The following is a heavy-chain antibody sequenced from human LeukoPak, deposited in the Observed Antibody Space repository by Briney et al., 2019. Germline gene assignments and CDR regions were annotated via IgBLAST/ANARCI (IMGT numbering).Heavy chain of an antibody. CDR1: GGSISISNSNW. Sequence: SETLSLTGAVSGGSISISNSNWWSWVRQPPGKGLEWIGEIYHSGSTNYNPSLKSRVTISVDKSKNQFSLELTSVTAADTAVYYCARDLHGGNSFTSDWYFDLWSRGTLVTVSS. D-gene: IGHD4-23*01. J-gene: IGHJ2*01. CDR2: IYHSGST. CDR3: ARDLHGGNSFTSDWYFDL. V-gene: IGHV4-4*02.